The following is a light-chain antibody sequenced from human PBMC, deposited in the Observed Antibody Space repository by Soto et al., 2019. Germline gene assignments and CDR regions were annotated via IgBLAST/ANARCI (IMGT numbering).Light chain of an antibody. Sequence: DIQVTQYPSSLSASVGDRVTITCRTSQNINIFLNWYQQKPGRAPMVVISAASNLESGVPSRFSGRGSGTEFTLTISNLQPGDSALYFCQESYSTPLAFGGGTNVDI. J-gene: IGKJ4*01. CDR3: QESYSTPLA. CDR1: QNINIF. V-gene: IGKV1-39*01. CDR2: AAS.